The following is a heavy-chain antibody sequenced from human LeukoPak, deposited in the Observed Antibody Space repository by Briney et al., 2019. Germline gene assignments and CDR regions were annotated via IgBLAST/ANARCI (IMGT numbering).Heavy chain of an antibody. J-gene: IGHJ4*02. V-gene: IGHV1-2*02. CDR3: ARDNGDYWFDY. D-gene: IGHD4-17*01. CDR2: INPNSGGT. Sequence: ASVKVSCKASGYTFTGYYMHWVRQAPGQGLEWMGWINPNSGGTNYAQKFQGRVTTTRDTSISTACMELTRLRSDDTAVYYCARDNGDYWFDYWGQGTLVTVSS. CDR1: GYTFTGYY.